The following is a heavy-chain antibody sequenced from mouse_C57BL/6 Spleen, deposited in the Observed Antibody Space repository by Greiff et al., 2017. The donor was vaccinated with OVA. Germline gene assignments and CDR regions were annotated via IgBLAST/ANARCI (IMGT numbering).Heavy chain of an antibody. CDR3: ARYYDYVAMDY. CDR2: INPNNGGT. D-gene: IGHD1-1*02. J-gene: IGHJ4*01. V-gene: IGHV1-18*01. Sequence: EVKLVESGPELVKPGASVKIPCKASGYTFTDYNMDWVKQSHGKSLEWIGDINPNNGGTIYNQKFKGKATLTVDKSSSTAYMELRSLTSEDTAVYYCARYYDYVAMDYWGQGTSVTVSS. CDR1: GYTFTDYN.